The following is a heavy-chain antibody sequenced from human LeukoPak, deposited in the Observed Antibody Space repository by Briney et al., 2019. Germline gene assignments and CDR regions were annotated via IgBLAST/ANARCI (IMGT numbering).Heavy chain of an antibody. J-gene: IGHJ4*02. Sequence: GGSLRLSCAASGFTFSSYAMTWVRQAPGKGLEWVSSIRGSGANTYYADSVKVRFTISRDNSKNTLYLQMNGLRAEDTAVYYCAKCRPDSNGCADHWGQGTLVTASS. CDR1: GFTFSSYA. D-gene: IGHD6-19*01. CDR3: AKCRPDSNGCADH. V-gene: IGHV3-23*01. CDR2: IRGSGANT.